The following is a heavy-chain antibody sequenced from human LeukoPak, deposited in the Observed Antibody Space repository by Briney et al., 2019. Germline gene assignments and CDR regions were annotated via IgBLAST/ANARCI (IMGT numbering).Heavy chain of an antibody. Sequence: GESLKIFCKGSGYTFSSYWIGWVRQMPGKGLEWMGIIYPGDSDTRYSPSLQGQVTISVDTSIGTAYLQWRSLKASDTAIYYCARQNDFRLDYWGQGTLVTVSS. CDR1: GYTFSSYW. V-gene: IGHV5-51*01. J-gene: IGHJ4*02. D-gene: IGHD3-3*01. CDR3: ARQNDFRLDY. CDR2: IYPGDSDT.